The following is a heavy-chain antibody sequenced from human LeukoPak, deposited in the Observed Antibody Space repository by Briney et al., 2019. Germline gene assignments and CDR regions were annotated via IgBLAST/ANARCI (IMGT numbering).Heavy chain of an antibody. V-gene: IGHV3-21*01. D-gene: IGHD3-3*01. Sequence: PGRSLRLSCAASGFTFSSYSMNWVRQAPGKGLEWVSSISSSSSYIYYADSVKGRFTISRDNAKNSLYLQMNSLRAEDTAVYYCARDRSGYYDYWGQGTLVTVSS. CDR3: ARDRSGYYDY. J-gene: IGHJ4*02. CDR1: GFTFSSYS. CDR2: ISSSSSYI.